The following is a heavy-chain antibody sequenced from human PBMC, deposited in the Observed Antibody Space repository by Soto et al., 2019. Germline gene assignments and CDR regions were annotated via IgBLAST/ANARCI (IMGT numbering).Heavy chain of an antibody. Sequence: QVQLVQSGAEVKKPGASVTVSCKASGYTFTSYGISWVRPAPGQGLEWMGWISAYNGNTNYAQKLQGRVPMTTDTSTSTAYMELRSLRSDDTAVYYCARTIVATTTSYYGMDVWGQGTTVTVSS. V-gene: IGHV1-18*01. J-gene: IGHJ6*02. D-gene: IGHD5-12*01. CDR3: ARTIVATTTSYYGMDV. CDR2: ISAYNGNT. CDR1: GYTFTSYG.